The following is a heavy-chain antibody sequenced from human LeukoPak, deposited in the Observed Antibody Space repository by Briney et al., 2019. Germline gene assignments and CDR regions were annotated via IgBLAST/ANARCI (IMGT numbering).Heavy chain of an antibody. D-gene: IGHD3-10*01. Sequence: GGSLRLSCAASGFTFSSYAMNWVRQAPGKGLEWVSALSGSGRSTYYAGSVKGRFTIYRDNSKNTLYLQMNSLRAEDTAVYYCAKGDSGSYYPFDYWGQGTLVTVSS. CDR3: AKGDSGSYYPFDY. V-gene: IGHV3-23*01. CDR1: GFTFSSYA. J-gene: IGHJ4*02. CDR2: LSGSGRST.